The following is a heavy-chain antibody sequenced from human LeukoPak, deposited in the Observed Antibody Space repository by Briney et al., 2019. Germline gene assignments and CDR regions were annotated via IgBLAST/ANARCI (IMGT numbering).Heavy chain of an antibody. J-gene: IGHJ6*03. D-gene: IGHD4-11*01. CDR3: ARGRVSSSTWYSTYYYFFYMDF. CDR2: VDHTGST. Sequence: SETLSLICTVSDDSITMYYWTWIRQPPGKGLEWIGYVDHTGSTKFNPSLNGRVSISRDTSNNFFSLRLRSVTAADTAVYFCARGRVSSSTWYSTYYYFFYMDFWGKGTTVTVSS. CDR1: DDSITMYY. V-gene: IGHV4-59*01.